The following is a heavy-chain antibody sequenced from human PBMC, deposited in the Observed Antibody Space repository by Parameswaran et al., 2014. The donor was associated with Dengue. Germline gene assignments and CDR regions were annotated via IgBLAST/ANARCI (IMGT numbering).Heavy chain of an antibody. CDR3: ARDIFAGPAFDP. D-gene: IGHD3-9*01. V-gene: IGHV4-34*01. Sequence: WIRQPPGKGLEWIGEINHTGGTNYNPSLRSRVSISLDTSKNQFSLYLNSMTAADTAVYYCARDIFAGPAFDPWGQGTLVTVSS. J-gene: IGHJ5*02. CDR2: INHTGGT.